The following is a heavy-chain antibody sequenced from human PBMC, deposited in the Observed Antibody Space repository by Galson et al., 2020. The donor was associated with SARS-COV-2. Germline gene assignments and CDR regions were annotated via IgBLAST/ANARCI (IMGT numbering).Heavy chain of an antibody. V-gene: IGHV4-31*03. CDR2: VYFSGST. J-gene: IGHJ4*02. CDR3: ARNRGRTGYFDY. Sequence: TLSLTCTVSGVSISSGAYYWSWIRQHPGQGLEWIGHVYFSGSTYYSPSLKSRLTMSIDTSNNQFSLSLNSVTAADTAVYYCARNRGRTGYFDYWGQGALVTVSS. D-gene: IGHD3-16*01. CDR1: GVSISSGAYY.